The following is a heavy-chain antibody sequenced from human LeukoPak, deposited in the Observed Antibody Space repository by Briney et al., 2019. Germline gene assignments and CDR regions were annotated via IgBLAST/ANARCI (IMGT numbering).Heavy chain of an antibody. V-gene: IGHV4-59*08. CDR3: ARALPSQGAAAGTGYLDS. D-gene: IGHD6-13*01. J-gene: IGHJ4*02. Sequence: SETLSLTCTVSNGSINTYFWTWIRQPPGRGLEWIGIINYSETTRYNPSLKSRVTLSVDTSKNLFSLKLDSVTAADTAVYFCARALPSQGAAAGTGYLDSWGQGALVTVSS. CDR1: NGSINTYF. CDR2: INYSETT.